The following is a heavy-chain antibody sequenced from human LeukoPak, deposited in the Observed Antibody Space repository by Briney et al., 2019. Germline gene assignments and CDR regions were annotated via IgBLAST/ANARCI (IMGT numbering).Heavy chain of an antibody. V-gene: IGHV4-4*07. J-gene: IGHJ4*02. Sequence: KSSETLSLTCTVSGGSISAYYWSWLRQPAGKGPEWIGRIYTGGTIYNPSLQSRVAISVDKSKNQISLRLNSVTAADTAIYYCVRDLDYWGQGTLVTVSS. CDR1: GGSISAYY. CDR2: IYTGGT. CDR3: VRDLDY.